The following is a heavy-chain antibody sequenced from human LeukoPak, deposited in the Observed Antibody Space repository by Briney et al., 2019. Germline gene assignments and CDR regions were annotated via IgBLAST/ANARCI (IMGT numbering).Heavy chain of an antibody. V-gene: IGHV3-73*01. CDR3: TRLLEDTVRGVISSFDY. J-gene: IGHJ4*02. CDR1: GFTFNDSG. Sequence: PGGSLRLSCAVSGFTFNDSGMHWVRQASGKGLEWVGRIRSKANSYATAYAASVKGRLTISRDDSKNTAFLQMNSLKTEDTAVYYCTRLLEDTVRGVISSFDYWGQGTLVTVSS. CDR2: IRSKANSYAT. D-gene: IGHD3-10*01.